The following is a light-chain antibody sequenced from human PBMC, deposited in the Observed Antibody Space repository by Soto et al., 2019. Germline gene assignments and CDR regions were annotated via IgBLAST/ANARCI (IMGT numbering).Light chain of an antibody. CDR1: QSISSY. CDR3: QQSYSTPPS. CDR2: AAS. J-gene: IGKJ2*01. Sequence: DIQMTQSPSSLSASVGDRVTITCRASQSISSYLNWYQQKPGKAPKLLIYAASSLQSGVPSRFSGSGSGTDFTITISRLQPEDFATYYGQQSYSTPPSLGQGTKLEIK. V-gene: IGKV1-39*01.